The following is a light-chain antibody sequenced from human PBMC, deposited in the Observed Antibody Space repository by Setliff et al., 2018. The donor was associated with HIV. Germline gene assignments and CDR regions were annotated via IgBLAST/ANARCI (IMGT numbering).Light chain of an antibody. V-gene: IGLV2-11*01. CDR1: SSDVGGYMY. J-gene: IGLJ2*01. CDR3: CSYAGTYTVV. Sequence: QSVLAQPRSVSGSPGQSVTISCTGTSSDVGGYMYVSWYQQHPGKAPKLMIYDVTKRPSGVPDRFSGSKSGNTASLTISGLQAEDEADYYCCSYAGTYTVVFGGGT. CDR2: DVT.